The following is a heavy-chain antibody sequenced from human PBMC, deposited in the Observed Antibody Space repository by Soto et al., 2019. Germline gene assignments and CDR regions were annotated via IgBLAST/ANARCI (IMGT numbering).Heavy chain of an antibody. CDR3: ARYQAKMGELSPIDY. Sequence: SETLSLTCTVSGGSVSSGSYYWSWIRQPPGKGLEWIGYIYYSGSTNYNPSLKSRVTISVDTSKNQFSLKLSSVTAADTAVYYCARYQAKMGELSPIDYWGQGTMVTVYS. D-gene: IGHD3-16*02. CDR2: IYYSGST. V-gene: IGHV4-61*01. J-gene: IGHJ4*02. CDR1: GGSVSSGSYY.